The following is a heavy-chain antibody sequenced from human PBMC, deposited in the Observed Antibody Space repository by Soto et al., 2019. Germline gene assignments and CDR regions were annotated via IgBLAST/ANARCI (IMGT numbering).Heavy chain of an antibody. D-gene: IGHD3-22*01. V-gene: IGHV1-2*02. Sequence: QVQLVQSGAEVKKPGASVKVSCKGSGYTFTGYYIHWVRQAPGQGLEWMGYINPNSGGTNYAQKFQGRVTMTRDTSISTVYMELSSLRSDDTAVYWCATDQENYYQSSGYYYAYWGQGTLVTVSS. CDR3: ATDQENYYQSSGYYYAY. CDR1: GYTFTGYY. CDR2: INPNSGGT. J-gene: IGHJ4*02.